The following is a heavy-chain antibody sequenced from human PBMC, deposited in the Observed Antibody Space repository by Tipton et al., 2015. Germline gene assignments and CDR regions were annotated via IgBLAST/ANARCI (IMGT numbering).Heavy chain of an antibody. D-gene: IGHD6-13*01. Sequence: TLSLTCTVSAGSISSGIYYWGWIRQPPGKGLEWIGSLSYSGKTDYNPPLRSRVTISVDTSKNQFSLRLSSVTAADTAVYYCARSLFPETAGLENWFDPWGQGTLVTVSS. CDR2: LSYSGKT. CDR1: AGSISSGIYY. J-gene: IGHJ5*02. V-gene: IGHV4-39*01. CDR3: ARSLFPETAGLENWFDP.